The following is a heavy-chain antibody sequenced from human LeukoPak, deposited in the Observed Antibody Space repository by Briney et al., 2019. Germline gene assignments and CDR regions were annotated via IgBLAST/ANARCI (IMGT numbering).Heavy chain of an antibody. J-gene: IGHJ4*02. CDR3: SRDLRGRDDY. CDR1: GSTFSNYW. D-gene: IGHD5-24*01. V-gene: IGHV3-74*01. CDR2: INEGGSVT. Sequence: GGSLRLSCAASGSTFSNYWMHWVRQARGKGLVWVSRINEGGSVTDYADSVKGRFTISRDNAKNTLYLEMNSLRAEDTAVYYCSRDLRGRDDYWGQGTLVSVSS.